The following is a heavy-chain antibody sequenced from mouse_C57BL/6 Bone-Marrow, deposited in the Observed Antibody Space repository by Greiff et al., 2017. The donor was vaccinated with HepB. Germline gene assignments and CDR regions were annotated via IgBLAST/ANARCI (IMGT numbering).Heavy chain of an antibody. CDR2: ISDGGSYT. J-gene: IGHJ3*01. Sequence: EVQGVESGGGLVKPGGSLKLSCAASGFTFSSYAMSWVRQTPEKRLEWVATISDGGSYTYYPDNVKGRFTISRDNAKNNLYLQMSHLKSEDTAMYYCARDGIITTVAYWGQGTLVTVSA. D-gene: IGHD1-1*01. CDR3: ARDGIITTVAY. V-gene: IGHV5-4*01. CDR1: GFTFSSYA.